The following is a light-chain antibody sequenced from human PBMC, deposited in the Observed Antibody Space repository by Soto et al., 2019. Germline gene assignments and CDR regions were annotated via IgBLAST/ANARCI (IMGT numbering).Light chain of an antibody. CDR1: QSISSW. CDR2: KAS. J-gene: IGKJ2*01. Sequence: DIQMTQSPSTLSASVGDRVTITCRTSQSISSWLAWYQQKPGKAPKLLIYKASSLESGVPSRFSGSGSGTEFTLTISSLQPAEFATYYCQQYNSYSYTFGQGTKLEIK. CDR3: QQYNSYSYT. V-gene: IGKV1-5*03.